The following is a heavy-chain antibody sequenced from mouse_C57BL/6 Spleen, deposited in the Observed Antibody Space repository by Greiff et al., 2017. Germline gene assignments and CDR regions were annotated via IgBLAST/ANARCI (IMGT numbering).Heavy chain of an antibody. J-gene: IGHJ2*01. D-gene: IGHD4-1*01. V-gene: IGHV14-2*01. CDR2: IDPEDGET. CDR3: ARRLGGY. CDR1: GFNIKDYY. Sequence: VQLQQSGAELVKPGASVKLSCTASGFNIKDYYMHWVKQRTEQGLEWIGRIDPEDGETKYAPKFPGKATITADTSSNTAYLQLSSLTSEDTAVYYCARRLGGYWGQGTTLTVSS.